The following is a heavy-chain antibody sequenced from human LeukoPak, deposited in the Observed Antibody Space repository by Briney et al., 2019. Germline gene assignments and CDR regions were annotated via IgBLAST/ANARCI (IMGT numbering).Heavy chain of an antibody. J-gene: IGHJ4*02. V-gene: IGHV3-30*02. CDR2: IRYDGTNK. Sequence: PGGSLRLSCAASGFTFSSYGIHWVRQAPGKGLEWVAFIRYDGTNKYYADSVKGRFTISRDNSKNTLYLQMNSLRAEDTAVYYCARGYHTPTPYVYWGQGTLVTVSS. CDR1: GFTFSSYG. CDR3: ARGYHTPTPYVY. D-gene: IGHD3-10*02.